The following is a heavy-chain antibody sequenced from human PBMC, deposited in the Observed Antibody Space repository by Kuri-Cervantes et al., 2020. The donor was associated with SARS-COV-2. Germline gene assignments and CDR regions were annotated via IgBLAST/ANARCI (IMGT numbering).Heavy chain of an antibody. CDR3: AHRPHSSSWSYYFDY. CDR2: IYWDDDK. V-gene: IGHV2-5*02. D-gene: IGHD6-13*01. J-gene: IGHJ4*02. Sequence: PTLVKPTQTLTLTCTFSGFSLSTSGVGVGWIRQPPGKALEWLALIYWDDDKRYSPSLKSRLTITKDTSTNQVVLTMANMDPVDTATYYCAHRPHSSSWSYYFDYCGQGALVTVSS. CDR1: GFSLSTSGVG.